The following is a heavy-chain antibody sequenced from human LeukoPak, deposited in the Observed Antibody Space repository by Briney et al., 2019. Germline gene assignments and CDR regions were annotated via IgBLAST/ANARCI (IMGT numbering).Heavy chain of an antibody. CDR1: GFTFSSYA. J-gene: IGHJ1*01. CDR3: AREFSSSRYFQH. Sequence: GGSLRLSCAASGFTFSSYAMHWVRQAPGKGPEWVAVISYDGSNKYYADSVKGRFTISRDNSKNTLYLQMNSLRAEDTAVYYCAREFSSSRYFQHWGQGTLVTVSS. CDR2: ISYDGSNK. V-gene: IGHV3-30*04. D-gene: IGHD6-13*01.